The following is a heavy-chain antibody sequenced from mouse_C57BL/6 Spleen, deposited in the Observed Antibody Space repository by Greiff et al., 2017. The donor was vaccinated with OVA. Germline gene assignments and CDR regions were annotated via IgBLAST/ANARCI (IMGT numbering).Heavy chain of an antibody. CDR3: ARGDGNYWYFDV. Sequence: QVQLQQPGAELVKPGASVKLSCKASGYTFTSYWMHWVKQRPGQGLEWIGMIHPNSGSTNYNEKLKSTATLTVDKSSSTAYMQLSSLTSEDSAVYYCARGDGNYWYFDVWGTGTTVTVSS. CDR1: GYTFTSYW. V-gene: IGHV1-64*01. D-gene: IGHD2-1*01. CDR2: IHPNSGST. J-gene: IGHJ1*03.